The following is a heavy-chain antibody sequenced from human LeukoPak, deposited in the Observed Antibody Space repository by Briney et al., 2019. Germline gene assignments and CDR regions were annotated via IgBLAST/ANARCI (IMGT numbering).Heavy chain of an antibody. V-gene: IGHV1-2*02. Sequence: GSSVKVSCKASGYTFTSYGISWVRQAPGQGLAWMGWINPNSGGTNYAQKFQGRVTMTRDTSISTAYMELSRLRSDDTAVYYCASSIGLTGNNWFDPWGQGTLVTVSS. CDR1: GYTFTSYG. J-gene: IGHJ5*02. D-gene: IGHD2/OR15-2a*01. CDR2: INPNSGGT. CDR3: ASSIGLTGNNWFDP.